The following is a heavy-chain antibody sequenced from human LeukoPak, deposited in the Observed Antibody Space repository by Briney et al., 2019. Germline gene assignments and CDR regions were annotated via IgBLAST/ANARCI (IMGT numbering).Heavy chain of an antibody. V-gene: IGHV4-39*01. CDR1: GGSISISSYY. Sequence: PSETLSLTCTVSGGSISISSYYWGWIRQPPGKGLEWIGSIYYSGSTYYNPSLKSRVTISVDTSKNQFSLKLSSVTAADTAVYYCARLPSLLWFGELLSSYFDYWGQGTLVTVSS. CDR3: ARLPSLLWFGELLSSYFDY. J-gene: IGHJ4*02. CDR2: IYYSGST. D-gene: IGHD3-10*01.